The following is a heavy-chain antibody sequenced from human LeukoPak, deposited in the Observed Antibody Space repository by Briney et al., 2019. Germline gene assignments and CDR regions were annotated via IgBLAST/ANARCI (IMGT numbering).Heavy chain of an antibody. J-gene: IGHJ5*02. Sequence: ASVKVSCKASGYTFTGYYMHWVRQAPGQGLEWMGWINPNSGGTNYAQKFQGRATMTRDTSISTAYMELSRLRSDDTAVYYCARDQYNWNSRFFDWFDPWGQGTLVTVSS. CDR1: GYTFTGYY. CDR2: INPNSGGT. CDR3: ARDQYNWNSRFFDWFDP. V-gene: IGHV1-2*02. D-gene: IGHD1-7*01.